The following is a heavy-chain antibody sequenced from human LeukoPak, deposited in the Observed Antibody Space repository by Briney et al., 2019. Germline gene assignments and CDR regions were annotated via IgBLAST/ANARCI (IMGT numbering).Heavy chain of an antibody. V-gene: IGHV4-38-2*02. CDR3: ARNPPATAEFYFDY. J-gene: IGHJ4*02. Sequence: KSSEPLSLTCTVSGYSISSAYYWGFIRQPPGKGLEWIWSIYHSGSTYYNASLKSRVTISLDTSKNQFSLKLSSVTAADTAVYYCARNPPATAEFYFDYWGQGTLVTVSS. CDR2: IYHSGST. CDR1: GYSISSAYY. D-gene: IGHD1-14*01.